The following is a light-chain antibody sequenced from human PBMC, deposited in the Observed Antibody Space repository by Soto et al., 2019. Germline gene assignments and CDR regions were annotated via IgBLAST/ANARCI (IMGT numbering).Light chain of an antibody. CDR1: QSVSSN. Sequence: NLVKQSPTTRSSGPVERAALSCRASQSVSSNLAWYQQKPGQAPRLLIYGASRRATGIPDRFSGSGTGTDFTLTISRVEPEDVAIYYCQQYSKSPITFGQGTRLEIK. V-gene: IGKV3-20*01. CDR2: GAS. J-gene: IGKJ5*01. CDR3: QQYSKSPIT.